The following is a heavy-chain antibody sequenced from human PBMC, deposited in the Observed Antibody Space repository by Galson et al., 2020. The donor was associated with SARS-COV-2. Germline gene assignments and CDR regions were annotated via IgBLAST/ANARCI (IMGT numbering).Heavy chain of an antibody. D-gene: IGHD2-2*01. CDR1: GYTFTSYG. V-gene: IGHV1-18*01. CDR2: ISAYNGNT. Sequence: ASVKVSCKASGYTFTSYGISWVRQAPGQGLEWMGWISAYNGNTNYAQKLQGRVTMTTDTSTSTAYMELRSLRSDDTAVYYCARVWTYCSSTSCSYAFDIWGQGTMVTVSS. CDR3: ARVWTYCSSTSCSYAFDI. J-gene: IGHJ3*02.